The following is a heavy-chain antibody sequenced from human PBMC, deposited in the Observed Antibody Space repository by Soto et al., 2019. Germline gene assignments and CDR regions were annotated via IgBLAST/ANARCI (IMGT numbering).Heavy chain of an antibody. J-gene: IGHJ5*02. D-gene: IGHD1-26*01. CDR2: IYYSGST. Sequence: PSETLSLTCTVSGGSISSGGYYWSWIRQPPGKGLEWIGSIYYSGSTNYNPSLKSRVTISVDTSKNQFSLKLSSVTAADTAVYYCATQEVGGSYVYTFDPWGQGTLVTVSS. V-gene: IGHV4-39*01. CDR3: ATQEVGGSYVYTFDP. CDR1: GGSISSGGYY.